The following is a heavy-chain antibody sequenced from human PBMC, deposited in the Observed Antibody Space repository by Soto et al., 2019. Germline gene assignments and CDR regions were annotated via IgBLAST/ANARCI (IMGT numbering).Heavy chain of an antibody. J-gene: IGHJ4*02. CDR2: ISYDGSDK. D-gene: IGHD4-17*01. CDR3: AKDDYGDQGGFDY. CDR1: GFSFSIYG. V-gene: IGHV3-30*18. Sequence: QVQLVESGGGVVEPGRSLRLSCAASGFSFSIYGMHWVRQAPSKGLAWVAVISYDGSDKYYGDSVKGRFTISRDNSKNTLYLQMNSLRTEDTAIYYCAKDDYGDQGGFDYWGQGTLVSVSS.